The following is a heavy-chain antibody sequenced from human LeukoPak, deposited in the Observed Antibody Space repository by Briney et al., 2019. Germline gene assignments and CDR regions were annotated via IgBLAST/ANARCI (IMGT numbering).Heavy chain of an antibody. CDR2: ISWNSGSI. J-gene: IGHJ4*02. Sequence: GGSLRLSCATSGFTFDDYAMPWVRQAPGKGLEWVSCISWNSGSIGYADSVKGRFTISRDNAKNSLYLQMNSLRAEDTALYYCAKDRTSYSSGWYYFDYWGQGTLVTVSS. CDR1: GFTFDDYA. V-gene: IGHV3-9*01. D-gene: IGHD6-19*01. CDR3: AKDRTSYSSGWYYFDY.